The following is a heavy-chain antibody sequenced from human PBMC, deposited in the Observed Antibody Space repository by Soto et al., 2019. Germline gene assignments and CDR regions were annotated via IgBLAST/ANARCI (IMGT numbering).Heavy chain of an antibody. CDR1: GFTFSNAW. CDR2: IKSKTDGGTT. D-gene: IGHD3-22*01. J-gene: IGHJ4*02. V-gene: IGHV3-15*07. Sequence: GGSLRLSCAASGFTFSNAWMNWVRQAPGKGLEWVGRIKSKTDGGTTDYAAPVSGRFAISRDDSNNTLYLQMNGLKTEDTAIYYCTTDSLYYYDSSGFGPTFDYWGQGTLVTVSS. CDR3: TTDSLYYYDSSGFGPTFDY.